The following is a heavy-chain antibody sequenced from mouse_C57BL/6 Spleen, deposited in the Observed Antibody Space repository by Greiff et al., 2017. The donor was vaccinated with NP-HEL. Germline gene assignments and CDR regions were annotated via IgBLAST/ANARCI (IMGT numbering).Heavy chain of an antibody. CDR2: IHPNSGRT. CDR1: GYTFTSYW. D-gene: IGHD2-1*01. CDR3: SRPYGNVWDD. Sequence: QVQLQQPGAELVKPGASVKLSCKASGYTFTSYWMHWVKQRPGQGLEWIGMIHPNSGRTNYTEKFKSKATLTVDKSSSTAYMQLSSLTSEDSAVYYGSRPYGNVWDDWGQGTTLTVSA. V-gene: IGHV1-64*01. J-gene: IGHJ2*01.